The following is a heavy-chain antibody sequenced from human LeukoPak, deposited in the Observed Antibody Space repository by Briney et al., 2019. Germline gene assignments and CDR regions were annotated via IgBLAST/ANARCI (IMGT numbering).Heavy chain of an antibody. CDR1: GGSFSGYY. J-gene: IGHJ4*02. Sequence: PSETLSLTCAVYGGSFSGYYWSWIRQPPGKGLEWVGDINHSGSTYYNPSLKSRVTISVDTSKNQFSLKLSSVTAADTAVYYCARTSSSGLVGGYYFDYWGQGTLVTVSS. D-gene: IGHD6-19*01. V-gene: IGHV4-34*01. CDR3: ARTSSSGLVGGYYFDY. CDR2: INHSGST.